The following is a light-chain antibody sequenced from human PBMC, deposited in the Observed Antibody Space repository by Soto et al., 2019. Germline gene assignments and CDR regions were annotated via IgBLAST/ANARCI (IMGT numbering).Light chain of an antibody. J-gene: IGLJ2*01. Sequence: QLVLTQSPSASASLGASVKLTCTLSSGHSNYAIAWHQQQSEKGPRYLMNLNSDGSHSKGDGIPDRFSGSSSGAERYLTISSLQSEDEADYDCQTWGSGIVVFGGGTKLTVL. CDR1: SGHSNYA. CDR2: LNSDGSH. CDR3: QTWGSGIVV. V-gene: IGLV4-69*01.